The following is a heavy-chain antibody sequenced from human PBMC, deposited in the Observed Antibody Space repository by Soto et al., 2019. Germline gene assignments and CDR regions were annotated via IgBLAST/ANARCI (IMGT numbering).Heavy chain of an antibody. D-gene: IGHD1-26*01. Sequence: SETLSLTCTVSGGSISSSSYYWGWIRQPPGKGLEWIGSIYYSGSTYYNPSLKSRVTISVDTSKNQFSLKLSSVTAADTAVYYCAKKVGAAYFDYWGQGTLVTVSS. CDR1: GGSISSSSYY. V-gene: IGHV4-39*01. J-gene: IGHJ4*02. CDR3: AKKVGAAYFDY. CDR2: IYYSGST.